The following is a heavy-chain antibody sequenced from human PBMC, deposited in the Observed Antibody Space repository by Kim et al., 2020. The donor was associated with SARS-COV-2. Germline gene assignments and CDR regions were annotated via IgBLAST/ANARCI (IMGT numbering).Heavy chain of an antibody. V-gene: IGHV4-34*01. CDR2: INHSGST. CDR3: ARGGGYYYDSSGSYNWFDP. J-gene: IGHJ5*02. CDR1: GGSFSGYY. D-gene: IGHD3-22*01. Sequence: SETLSLTCAVYGGSFSGYYWSWIRQPPGKGLEWIGEINHSGSTNYNPSLKSRVTISVDTSKNQFSLKLSSVTAADTAVYYCARGGGYYYDSSGSYNWFDPWGQGTLVTVSS.